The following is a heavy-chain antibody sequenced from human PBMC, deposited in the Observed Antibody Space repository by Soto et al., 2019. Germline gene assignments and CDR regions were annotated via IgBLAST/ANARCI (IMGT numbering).Heavy chain of an antibody. CDR1: GLTFSTYA. V-gene: IGHV3-23*01. CDR3: AQIGGYCSSTSCSAYFDY. CDR2: IIGGGGST. D-gene: IGHD2-2*03. Sequence: EVQLLEPGGGLVQPGGSLRLSCAVSGLTFSTYAMTWVRQAPGKGLEWVSLIIGGGGSTYYADSVKGRFTISRDNSKNTLYRQMNSLRAADTAVYYCAQIGGYCSSTSCSAYFDYWGQGTLVTVSS. J-gene: IGHJ4*02.